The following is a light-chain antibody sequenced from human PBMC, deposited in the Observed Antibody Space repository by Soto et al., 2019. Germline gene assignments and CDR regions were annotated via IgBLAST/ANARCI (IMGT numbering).Light chain of an antibody. Sequence: DIQMTPSPFTLSASVGDRVTITCRASQDINRWLAWYQQKPGKAPKILIYNADTLESGVPSRFSGSGYGTEFILTISSLQPDDFATYYCQQFSLYWAFGQGTKVDIK. J-gene: IGKJ1*01. CDR3: QQFSLYWA. CDR2: NAD. V-gene: IGKV1-5*01. CDR1: QDINRW.